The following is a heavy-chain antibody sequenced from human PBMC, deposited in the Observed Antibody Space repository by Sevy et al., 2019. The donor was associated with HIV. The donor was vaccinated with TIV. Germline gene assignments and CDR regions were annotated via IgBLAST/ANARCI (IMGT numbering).Heavy chain of an antibody. J-gene: IGHJ3*02. CDR3: ANKGGSRPNDAFDT. Sequence: GGSLRLSCAASGFSFSWYWMSWVRQTPEKGLEWVANIRQDGCAKNNVDTGQGRFTSSRDNDKNSLYLQMNGLRAEATDLYYCANKGGSRPNDAFDTWGQGTMVTVSS. CDR1: GFSFSWYW. D-gene: IGHD3-10*01. CDR2: IRQDGCAK. V-gene: IGHV3-7*01.